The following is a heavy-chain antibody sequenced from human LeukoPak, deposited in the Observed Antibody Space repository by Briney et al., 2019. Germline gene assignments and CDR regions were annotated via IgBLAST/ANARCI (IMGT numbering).Heavy chain of an antibody. V-gene: IGHV4-39*01. CDR1: GGSISSSSYY. CDR2: IYYSGTT. D-gene: IGHD3-22*01. Sequence: SETLSLTCTVSGGSISSSSYYWGWIRQPPGKGLEWIGTIYYSGTTYYNPSLKSRISISVDTSKNQFSLRLSSVTAADTAVYFCARHGGYYDSCGYRTDVRFDPWGQGTLVTVSS. CDR3: ARHGGYYDSCGYRTDVRFDP. J-gene: IGHJ5*02.